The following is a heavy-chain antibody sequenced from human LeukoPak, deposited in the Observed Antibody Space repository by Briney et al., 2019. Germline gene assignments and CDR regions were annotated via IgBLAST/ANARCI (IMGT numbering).Heavy chain of an antibody. CDR1: GFTLSSYE. CDR2: ISSSGSTI. Sequence: PGGSLRLSCAASGFTLSSYEMNWVRQAPGKGLEWVSYISSSGSTIYYADSVKGRFTISRDNAKNSLYLQMNSLRAEDTAVYYCASGPRDGYNSAFDIWGQGTMVTVSS. J-gene: IGHJ3*02. CDR3: ASGPRDGYNSAFDI. D-gene: IGHD5-24*01. V-gene: IGHV3-48*03.